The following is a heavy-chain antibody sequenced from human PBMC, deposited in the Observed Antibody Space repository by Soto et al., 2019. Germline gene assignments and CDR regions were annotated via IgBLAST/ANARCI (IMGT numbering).Heavy chain of an antibody. CDR3: ARERQVGPSSGRFDP. V-gene: IGHV4-31*03. Sequence: QVHLQESGPGLVKPSQTLSLTCSVNGDSINSDSVYWSWIRQSPGKGLEYIGYITYNGRTFYNPSLKSRVTMSVDTPKNQFSLEVGSVTAADTAVYYCARERQVGPSSGRFDPWGQGTLVTVST. CDR2: ITYNGRT. CDR1: GDSINSDSVY. J-gene: IGHJ5*02.